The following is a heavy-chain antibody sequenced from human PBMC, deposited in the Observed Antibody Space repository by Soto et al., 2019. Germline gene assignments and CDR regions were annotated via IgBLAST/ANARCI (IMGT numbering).Heavy chain of an antibody. CDR3: ARDFRVVTVAYFDY. CDR2: IWYDGSNK. Sequence: PGGSLRLSCAASGFTFSSYGMHWVRQAPGKGLEWVAVIWYDGSNKYYADSVKGRFTISRDNSKNTLYLQMDSLRAEDTAVYYCARDFRVVTVAYFDYWGQGTLVTVSS. CDR1: GFTFSSYG. J-gene: IGHJ4*02. V-gene: IGHV3-33*01. D-gene: IGHD2-21*02.